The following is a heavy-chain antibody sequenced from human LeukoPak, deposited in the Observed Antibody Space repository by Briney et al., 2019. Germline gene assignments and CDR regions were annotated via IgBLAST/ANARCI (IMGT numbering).Heavy chain of an antibody. Sequence: KPSETLSLTCTVSGXSISSYYWSWIRQAPGKGLEWVSYISSSSRYTNYADSVKGRFTISRDNAKNSLYLQINSLRAEDTAVYYCARDAPPGDGDHYWYFDLWGRGILVTVSS. J-gene: IGHJ2*01. CDR3: ARDAPPGDGDHYWYFDL. CDR1: GXSISSYY. CDR2: ISSSSRYT. V-gene: IGHV3-11*05. D-gene: IGHD4-17*01.